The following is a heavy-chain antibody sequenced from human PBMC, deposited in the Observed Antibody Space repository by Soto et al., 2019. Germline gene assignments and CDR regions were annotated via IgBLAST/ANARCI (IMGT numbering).Heavy chain of an antibody. CDR1: GGSISSYY. CDR2: IYYSGST. D-gene: IGHD2-15*01. J-gene: IGHJ4*02. CDR3: ASLCSGGSCYKGVSDY. Sequence: SETLSLTCTVSGGSISSYYWSWIQQPPGKGLEWIGYIYYSGSTNYNPSLKSRVTIAVDTSKNQFSLKLSSVTAADTAVYYCASLCSGGSCYKGVSDYWGQGTLVTVPQ. V-gene: IGHV4-59*01.